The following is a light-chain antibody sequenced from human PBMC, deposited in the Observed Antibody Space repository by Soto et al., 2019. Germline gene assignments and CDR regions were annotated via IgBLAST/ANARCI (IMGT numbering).Light chain of an antibody. J-gene: IGKJ4*01. CDR3: QQVNSYPLT. CDR2: ATS. Sequence: IQLTQSPSFLSASVGDRVTIICRASQDIANYLAWYQQKPGKAPKFLIYATSTFQSGVPSRFSGGGSGTEFTLTISSLQPEDFATYYCQQVNSYPLTFGGGTKVEIK. CDR1: QDIANY. V-gene: IGKV1-9*01.